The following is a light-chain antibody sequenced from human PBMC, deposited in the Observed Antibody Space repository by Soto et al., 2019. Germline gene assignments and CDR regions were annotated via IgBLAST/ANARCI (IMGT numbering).Light chain of an antibody. J-gene: IGLJ1*01. V-gene: IGLV2-14*01. CDR3: SSYTNSGV. Sequence: QSALTQPASVSGSPGQSITISCTGTSSDVGGYNYVSWYQQQSGKAPKLIIHEVSNRPSGVSNRFSGSKSGNTASLTISGLQAEDEADYYCSSYTNSGVFGTGTKLTVL. CDR2: EVS. CDR1: SSDVGGYNY.